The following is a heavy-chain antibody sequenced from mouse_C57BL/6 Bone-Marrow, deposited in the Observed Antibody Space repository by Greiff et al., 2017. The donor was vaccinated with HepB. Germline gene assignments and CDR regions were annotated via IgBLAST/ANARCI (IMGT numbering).Heavy chain of an antibody. D-gene: IGHD2-2*01. CDR3: ARGLYAMDY. Sequence: QVQLQQPGAELVKPGVSVKLSCKASGYTFTSYWIQWVKQRHGQGLEWIGEIDPSDNYTNYNQKFKGNATLTVDTSSSTAYMLISSLTSEDSDVDYCARGLYAMDYWGQGTSVTVYS. CDR2: IDPSDNYT. V-gene: IGHV1-50*01. CDR1: GYTFTSYW. J-gene: IGHJ4*01.